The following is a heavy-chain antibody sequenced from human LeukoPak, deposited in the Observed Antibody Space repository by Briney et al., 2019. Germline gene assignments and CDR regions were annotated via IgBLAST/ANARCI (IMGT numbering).Heavy chain of an antibody. D-gene: IGHD3-9*01. CDR3: TRIFSFSGMDV. J-gene: IGHJ6*02. CDR2: IRSKANNYAT. V-gene: IGHV3-73*01. CDR1: GFTLSGSA. Sequence: GGSLRLSCAASGFTLSGSAKHWVRQASGKGQEWVGRIRSKANNYATDYAASVKGRFTISRDDSRNSAYLQMNSLKTEDTAVYYCTRIFSFSGMDVWGQGTTVTVSS.